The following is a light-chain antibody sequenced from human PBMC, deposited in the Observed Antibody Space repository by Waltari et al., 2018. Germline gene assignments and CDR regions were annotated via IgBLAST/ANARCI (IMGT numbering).Light chain of an antibody. CDR2: WAS. Sequence: DIVMTQSPDSLAVSLGERATINCKSSQSLLYTSNNKNHLAWYQQKPGHPPKLLIYWASTRESGVPDRFSGSGSGTDFTLTISSLQAEDVAVYYCHHYYSTPRTFGQGTKVEIK. V-gene: IGKV4-1*01. J-gene: IGKJ1*01. CDR3: HHYYSTPRT. CDR1: QSLLYTSNNKNH.